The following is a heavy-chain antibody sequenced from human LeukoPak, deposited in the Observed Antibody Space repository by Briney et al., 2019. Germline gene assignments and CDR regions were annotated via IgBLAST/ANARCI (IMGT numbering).Heavy chain of an antibody. CDR3: ARALRDGYNHNWFDP. J-gene: IGHJ5*02. V-gene: IGHV1-2*02. CDR2: INPNSGGT. Sequence: GASVKVSCKASGYTFTGYYMHWVRQAPGQGLEWMGWINPNSGGTNYAQKLQGRVTITADKSTSTGYMELSSLRSEDTAVYYCARALRDGYNHNWFDPWGQGTLVTVSS. D-gene: IGHD5-24*01. CDR1: GYTFTGYY.